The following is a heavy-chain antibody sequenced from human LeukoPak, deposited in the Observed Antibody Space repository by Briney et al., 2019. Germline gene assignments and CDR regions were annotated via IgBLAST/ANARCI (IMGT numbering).Heavy chain of an antibody. Sequence: GESLQISCKGSGYTFANYWIAWVRQMPGKGLEWMGIIYPGDSDTRYSPSFQGQVTISADKSIRSAYLQWSSLKASDTAMYYCATSRYCTNGVCYTQHDSWGQGTLVTVSS. V-gene: IGHV5-51*01. CDR2: IYPGDSDT. CDR1: GYTFANYW. J-gene: IGHJ5*01. D-gene: IGHD2-8*01. CDR3: ATSRYCTNGVCYTQHDS.